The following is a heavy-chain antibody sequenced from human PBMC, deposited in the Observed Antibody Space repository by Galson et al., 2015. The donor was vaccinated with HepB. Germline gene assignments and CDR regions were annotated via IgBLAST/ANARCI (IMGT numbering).Heavy chain of an antibody. CDR1: GFTFSSYG. Sequence: SLRLSCAASGFTFSSYGMHWVRQAPGKGLEWVAVISYDGSNKYYADSVKGRFTISRDNSKNTLYLQMNSLRAEDTAVYYCAKDLASGLAGCTNGVCYSIPIPDYWGQGTLVTVSS. V-gene: IGHV3-30*18. J-gene: IGHJ4*02. D-gene: IGHD2-8*01. CDR3: AKDLASGLAGCTNGVCYSIPIPDY. CDR2: ISYDGSNK.